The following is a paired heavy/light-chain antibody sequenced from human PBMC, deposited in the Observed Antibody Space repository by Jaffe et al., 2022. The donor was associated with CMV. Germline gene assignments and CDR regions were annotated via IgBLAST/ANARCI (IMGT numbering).Light chain of an antibody. Sequence: DVVMTQSPLSLPATLGQPASISCRSSQSLVHTNGNTYLNWFQQRPGQSPRRLFYEVSKRDSGVPDRFSGSGSATDFTLRISRVEAEDVGVYHCMQGIPPFAFGQGTRLEI. CDR3: MQGIPPFA. CDR2: EVS. V-gene: IGKV2-30*02. J-gene: IGKJ2*01. CDR1: QSLVHTNGNTY.
Heavy chain of an antibody. J-gene: IGHJ4*02. CDR3: ARRRDLDY. CDR2: VYYSGST. CDR1: GVSISPYY. V-gene: IGHV4-59*01. Sequence: QVQLQESGPGLVKPSETLSLTCTVSGVSISPYYWSWVRQPPGKGLEWIGYVYYSGSTYYNPSLKSRVTISVDTSKNQFSLHLTSLTAADTAVYYCARRRDLDYWGQGTLVTVSS.